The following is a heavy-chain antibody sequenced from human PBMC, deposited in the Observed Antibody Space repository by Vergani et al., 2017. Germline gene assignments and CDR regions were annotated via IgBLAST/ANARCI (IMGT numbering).Heavy chain of an antibody. CDR1: GFTFDDYA. J-gene: IGHJ5*02. D-gene: IGHD3-10*01. Sequence: EVQLVESGGGLVQPGRSLRLSCAASGFTFDDYAMHWVRPAPGKGLEWVSGISWNSGSIGYADSVKGRFTISRDNAKNSLYLQMNSLRADDTALYYCAKDTGAYYYGSGRTFDPWGQGTLVTVSS. CDR2: ISWNSGSI. CDR3: AKDTGAYYYGSGRTFDP. V-gene: IGHV3-9*01.